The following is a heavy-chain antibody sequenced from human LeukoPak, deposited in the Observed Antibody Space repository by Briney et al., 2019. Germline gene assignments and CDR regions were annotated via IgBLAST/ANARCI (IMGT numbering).Heavy chain of an antibody. CDR2: ISGSGGST. CDR1: GFTFSSYA. V-gene: IGHV3-23*01. Sequence: GGSLRLSCAASGFTFSSYAMSWVRQAPGKGLEWVSAISGSGGSTYYADSVKGRFTISRDNSKNTPYLQMNSLRAEDTAVYYCAKDRGTTMIVVVTPNYYMDVWGKGTTVTVSS. CDR3: AKDRGTTMIVVVTPNYYMDV. J-gene: IGHJ6*03. D-gene: IGHD3-22*01.